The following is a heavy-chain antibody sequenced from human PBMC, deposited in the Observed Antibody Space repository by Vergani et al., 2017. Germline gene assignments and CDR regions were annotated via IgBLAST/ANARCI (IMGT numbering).Heavy chain of an antibody. CDR2: IWYDGSNK. D-gene: IGHD3-10*01. Sequence: QVQLVESGGGVVQPGRSLRLSCAASGFTFSSYGMHWVRQAPGKGLEWVAVIWYDGSNKYYADSVKGRFTISRDNSKNTLYLQMNSLRAEDTAVYYCARGELWFGELLSNWFDPWGQGTLVTVSS. CDR1: GFTFSSYG. CDR3: ARGELWFGELLSNWFDP. J-gene: IGHJ5*02. V-gene: IGHV3-33*01.